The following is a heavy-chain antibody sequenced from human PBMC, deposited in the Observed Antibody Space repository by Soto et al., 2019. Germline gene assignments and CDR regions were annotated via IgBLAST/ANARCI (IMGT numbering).Heavy chain of an antibody. CDR1: GFTFSTFS. J-gene: IGHJ4*02. CDR3: ARDLAWAFDS. D-gene: IGHD1-26*01. V-gene: IGHV3-48*02. Sequence: GGSLRLSCAASGFTFSTFSMNWVRQAPGKGLEWLSYIGGSGGSISYADSVKGRFTISRDSGKNTLHLQMSSLRDEDTAVYYCARDLAWAFDSWGQGALVTVSS. CDR2: IGGSGGSI.